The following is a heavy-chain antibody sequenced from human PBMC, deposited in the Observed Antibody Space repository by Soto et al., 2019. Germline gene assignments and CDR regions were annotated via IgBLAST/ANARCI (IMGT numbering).Heavy chain of an antibody. J-gene: IGHJ2*01. D-gene: IGHD3-22*01. CDR2: ITSGGGSTA. V-gene: IGHV3-23*01. CDR3: AKVRVILVARGYFDL. CDR1: GVPFTSYA. Sequence: GGALRLSCAAFGVPFTSYAMSWVRQAPGKGLESVSAITSGGGSTAYYADSVKGRLTISRDNSNNTVFLQMNSLRAEDTALYYCAKVRVILVARGYFDLWGRGTLVTVS.